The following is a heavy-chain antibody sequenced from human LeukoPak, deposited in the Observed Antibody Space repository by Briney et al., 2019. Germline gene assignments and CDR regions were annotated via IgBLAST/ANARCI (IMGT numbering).Heavy chain of an antibody. J-gene: IGHJ3*02. CDR1: GGSISSYY. D-gene: IGHD1-26*01. CDR2: IYTSGST. CDR3: AKSGDDADAFDI. V-gene: IGHV4-4*07. Sequence: PSETLSLTCTVSGGSISSYYWSWIRQPAGKGLEWIGRIYTSGSTNYNPSLKSRVTISVDTSKNQFSLKLSSVTAADTAVYYCAKSGDDADAFDIWGQGTMVTVSS.